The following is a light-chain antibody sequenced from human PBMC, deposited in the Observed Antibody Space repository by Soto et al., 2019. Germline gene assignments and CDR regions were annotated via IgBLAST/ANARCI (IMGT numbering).Light chain of an antibody. CDR2: GAS. J-gene: IGKJ4*01. Sequence: EIVLTQSPGTLSLSPGERATLSCRASQSVSSSYLAWYQQKPGQAPRLLIYGASSRATGIPDRFSGSGSGTDFSLPISRLEPEDFAVYYCQQYGSSPRKLTFGGGTKVEIK. V-gene: IGKV3-20*01. CDR3: QQYGSSPRKLT. CDR1: QSVSSSY.